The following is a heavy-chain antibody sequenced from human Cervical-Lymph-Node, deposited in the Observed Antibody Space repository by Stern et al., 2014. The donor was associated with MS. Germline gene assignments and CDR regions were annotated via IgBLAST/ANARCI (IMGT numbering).Heavy chain of an antibody. CDR2: ISSGGSYI. CDR3: ARGRGGNYRYYFDY. CDR1: GFTFSSYS. Sequence: EVQLGESGGGLVQPGGSLRLSCAASGFTFSSYSMNWVRQAPGQGLEWVSSISSGGSYIYYADSLKGRFTISRDNAKNSLYLQMNSLRAEDTAVYYCARGRGGNYRYYFDYWGQGTLVTVSS. J-gene: IGHJ4*02. V-gene: IGHV3-21*01. D-gene: IGHD4-23*01.